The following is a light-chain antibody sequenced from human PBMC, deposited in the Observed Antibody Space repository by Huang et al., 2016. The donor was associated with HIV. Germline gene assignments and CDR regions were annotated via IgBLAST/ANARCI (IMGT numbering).Light chain of an antibody. CDR2: ITS. CDR1: QNINSD. J-gene: IGKJ1*01. V-gene: IGKV1-39*01. CDR3: QQSHSTPWT. Sequence: DIQMTQSPSSLSAYVGDRVTSNCRASQNINSDLNWYQQKPGKAPTLLIYITSNLASAAPSRFSGSGSGTDFTLTITTLQPEDLATYFCQQSHSTPWTFGLGTKVEI.